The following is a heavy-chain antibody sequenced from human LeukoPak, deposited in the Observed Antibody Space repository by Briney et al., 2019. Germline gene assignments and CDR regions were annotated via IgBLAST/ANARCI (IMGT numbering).Heavy chain of an antibody. V-gene: IGHV3-23*01. J-gene: IGHJ4*02. Sequence: GASLRLSCAASGFTFSSYAMNWVRQAAGKKREWVSGITGIGGSTYYANYVKGRFTISRDNSKNTLYLQMKSLRAEDTGVYYCAKGQGSDYLPTFDSWGQGTLVNVPS. D-gene: IGHD4-11*01. CDR1: GFTFSSYA. CDR2: ITGIGGST. CDR3: AKGQGSDYLPTFDS.